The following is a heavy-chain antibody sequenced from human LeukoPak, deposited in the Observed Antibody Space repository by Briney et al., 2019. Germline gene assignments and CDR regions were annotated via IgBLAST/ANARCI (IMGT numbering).Heavy chain of an antibody. D-gene: IGHD3-9*01. CDR3: ARAHILTGYPFDY. J-gene: IGHJ4*02. Sequence: SETLSLTRTVSGGSVSSGSYYWSWIRQPPGKGLEWIGYIYYSGSTNYNPSLKSRVTISVDTSKNQFSLKLSSVTAADTAVYYCARAHILTGYPFDYWGQGTLVTVSS. CDR1: GGSVSSGSYY. CDR2: IYYSGST. V-gene: IGHV4-61*01.